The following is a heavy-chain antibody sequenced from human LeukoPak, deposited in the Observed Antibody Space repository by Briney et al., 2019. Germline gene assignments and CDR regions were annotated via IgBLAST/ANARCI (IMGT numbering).Heavy chain of an antibody. Sequence: PGGSLRLSCAASGFTFSSYAMHWVRQAPGKGLEWVAVISYDGSNKYYADSVKGRFTTSRDNSKNTLYLQMNSLRAEDTAVYYCARVRDSSGSLDYWGQGTLVTVSS. CDR2: ISYDGSNK. V-gene: IGHV3-30-3*01. D-gene: IGHD3-22*01. CDR1: GFTFSSYA. J-gene: IGHJ4*02. CDR3: ARVRDSSGSLDY.